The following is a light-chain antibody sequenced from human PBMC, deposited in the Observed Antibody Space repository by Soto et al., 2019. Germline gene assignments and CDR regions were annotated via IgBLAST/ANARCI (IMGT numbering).Light chain of an antibody. CDR3: QQYGTSIT. V-gene: IGKV3-20*01. Sequence: EIVLTQSPGTLSLSPGERATLSCRASQSFSSSYLAWYQQKPGQAPRLLIYGASSRATGIPDRFSGSGSGTDFTVTISRLEPDDFAVYYCQQYGTSITFGQGTRLEI. CDR1: QSFSSSY. J-gene: IGKJ5*01. CDR2: GAS.